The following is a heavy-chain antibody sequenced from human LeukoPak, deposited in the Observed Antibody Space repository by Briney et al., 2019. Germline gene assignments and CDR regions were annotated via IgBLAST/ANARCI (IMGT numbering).Heavy chain of an antibody. J-gene: IGHJ4*02. V-gene: IGHV3-21*04. Sequence: GGSLRLSCAASGFTFSSYSMNWVRQVPGKGLEWVSSISSSSSYIYYADSVKGRFTISRDNAKNSLYLQMNSLRAEDTAVYYCAKSAGKIYVPLDYWGQGTLVTVSS. D-gene: IGHD5/OR15-5a*01. CDR3: AKSAGKIYVPLDY. CDR1: GFTFSSYS. CDR2: ISSSSSYI.